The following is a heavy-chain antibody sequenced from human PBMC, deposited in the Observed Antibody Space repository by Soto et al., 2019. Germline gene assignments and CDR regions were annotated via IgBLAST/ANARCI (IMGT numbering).Heavy chain of an antibody. J-gene: IGHJ4*02. Sequence: SETLSLTCAVSGGSFTSNNWWTWVRQPPGKGLEWIGYIYYTGNTNYNPSLKSRVTISVDTSKNQFSLKLTSLTAADTAVYYCARARTSSAVDFDYWGQGTLVTVSS. CDR3: ARARTSSAVDFDY. CDR1: GGSFTSNNW. CDR2: IYYTGNT. V-gene: IGHV4-4*02. D-gene: IGHD6-19*01.